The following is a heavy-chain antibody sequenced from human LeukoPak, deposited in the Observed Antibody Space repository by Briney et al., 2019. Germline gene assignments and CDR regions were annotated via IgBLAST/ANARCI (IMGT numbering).Heavy chain of an antibody. CDR2: IYYSGST. CDR3: ARGFFDSSRASWGFDP. D-gene: IGHD3-22*01. J-gene: IGHJ5*02. V-gene: IGHV4-59*01. CDR1: GGSISSYY. Sequence: PSETLSLTCTVSGGSISSYYRSWIRQPPGRGLEWIGYIYYSGSTNYNPSLKSRVTISVDTSKNQFSLKLSSVTAADTAVYYCARGFFDSSRASWGFDPWGQGTLVTVSS.